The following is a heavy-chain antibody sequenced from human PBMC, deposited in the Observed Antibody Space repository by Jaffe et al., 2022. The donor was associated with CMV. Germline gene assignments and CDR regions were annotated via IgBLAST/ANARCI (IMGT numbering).Heavy chain of an antibody. D-gene: IGHD4-17*01. CDR1: GLTLSSYW. J-gene: IGHJ6*03. V-gene: IGHV3-7*03. Sequence: EVQLVESGGGLVQPGGSLRLSCAAYGLTLSSYWMSWVRQAPGRGLEWVANINQDGSEKYYVDSLKGRFTISRDNARNSLFLQMNTLRAEDTAVYYCARRAITVTTYDYYYYIDVWGKGTTVTVSS. CDR2: INQDGSEK. CDR3: ARRAITVTTYDYYYYIDV.